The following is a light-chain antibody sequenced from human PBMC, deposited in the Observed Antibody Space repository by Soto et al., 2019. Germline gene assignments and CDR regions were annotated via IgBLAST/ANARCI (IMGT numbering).Light chain of an antibody. CDR3: QQYYTIPPT. CDR1: QSVLHSSNNKNY. Sequence: DIVMTQSPDSLAVSLGERATINCKSSQSVLHSSNNKNYLAWYQQKPGQPPKLLISWASTRESGVPDRCSSSGSGREFTLPISSLQAADVAVYYCQQYYTIPPTFGQGTKVELK. V-gene: IGKV4-1*01. J-gene: IGKJ1*01. CDR2: WAS.